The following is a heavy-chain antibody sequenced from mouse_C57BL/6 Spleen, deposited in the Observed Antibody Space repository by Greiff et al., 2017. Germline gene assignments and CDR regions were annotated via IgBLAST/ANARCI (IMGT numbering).Heavy chain of an antibody. V-gene: IGHV1-59*01. J-gene: IGHJ1*03. CDR3: ARYVYWYFDV. Sequence: QVQLQQPGAELVRPGTSVKLSCKASGYTFTSYWMHWVKQRPGQGLEWIGVIDPSDSYTNYNQKFKGKATLTVDTSSSTACMQLSSLTSEDSAVYDCARYVYWYFDVWGTGTTVTVSS. CDR2: IDPSDSYT. CDR1: GYTFTSYW.